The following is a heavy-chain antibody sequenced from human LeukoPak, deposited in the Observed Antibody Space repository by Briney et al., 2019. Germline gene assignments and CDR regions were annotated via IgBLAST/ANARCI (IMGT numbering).Heavy chain of an antibody. CDR1: EFTFSSYA. CDR3: AKSGSGWYYLDY. V-gene: IGHV3-23*01. D-gene: IGHD6-19*01. Sequence: GGSLRLSCAASEFTFSSYAMSWVRQAPGKGLEWVSAISGSGGSTYYADSVKGRFTISRDNSKNTLYLQMNSLRAEDTAVYYCAKSGSGWYYLDYWGQGTLVTVSS. CDR2: ISGSGGST. J-gene: IGHJ4*02.